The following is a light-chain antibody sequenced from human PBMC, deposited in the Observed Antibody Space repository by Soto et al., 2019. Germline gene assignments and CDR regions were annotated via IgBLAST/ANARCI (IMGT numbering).Light chain of an antibody. V-gene: IGKV1-5*01. Sequence: DIQMTQSPSTLSSFVGDIVTITCRASQSISRWLAWYQKKKGKAPKXLIYDASSLESGVPSRLRGSGYGTELTITISSMQTDDFETYYCQQYNSYSWTFGQGTKVDIK. CDR1: QSISRW. CDR3: QQYNSYSWT. CDR2: DAS. J-gene: IGKJ1*01.